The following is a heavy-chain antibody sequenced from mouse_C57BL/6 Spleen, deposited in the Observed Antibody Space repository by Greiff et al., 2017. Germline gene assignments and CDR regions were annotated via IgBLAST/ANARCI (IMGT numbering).Heavy chain of an antibody. CDR3: TRWTAQAR. D-gene: IGHD3-2*02. CDR1: GYTFTDYE. CDR2: IDPETGGT. V-gene: IGHV1-15*01. Sequence: VQLQESGAELVRPGASVTLSCKASGYTFTDYEMHWVKQTPVHGLEWIGAIDPETGGTAYNQKFKGKAILTADKSSSTAYMELRSLTSEDSAVYYCTRWTAQARWGQGTTLTVSS. J-gene: IGHJ2*01.